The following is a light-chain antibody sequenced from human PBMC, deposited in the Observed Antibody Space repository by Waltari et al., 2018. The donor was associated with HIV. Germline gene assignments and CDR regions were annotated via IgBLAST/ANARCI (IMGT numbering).Light chain of an antibody. Sequence: QSALTQPASVSGSPGQSITISCTGTSSDVGSYNLVSWYQQHPGKAPKLMIYEVSKRPSWVSNRFSCSKSGNTASLTISVLHAEDEADYCCCSYAGSSTYVFGTGTKVTVL. CDR2: EVS. CDR1: SSDVGSYNL. J-gene: IGLJ1*01. V-gene: IGLV2-23*02. CDR3: CSYAGSSTYV.